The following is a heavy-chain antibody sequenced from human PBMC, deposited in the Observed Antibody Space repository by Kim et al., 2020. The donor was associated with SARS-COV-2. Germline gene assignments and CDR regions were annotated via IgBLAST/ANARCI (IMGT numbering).Heavy chain of an antibody. Sequence: ASVKVSCKASGYTFTSYGISWVRQAPGQGLEWMGWISAYNGNTNYAQKLQGRVTMTTDTSTSTAYMELRSLRSDDTAVYYCAREHYGSGRGWFDPWGQGTLVTVSS. CDR3: AREHYGSGRGWFDP. D-gene: IGHD3-10*01. CDR1: GYTFTSYG. CDR2: ISAYNGNT. V-gene: IGHV1-18*01. J-gene: IGHJ5*02.